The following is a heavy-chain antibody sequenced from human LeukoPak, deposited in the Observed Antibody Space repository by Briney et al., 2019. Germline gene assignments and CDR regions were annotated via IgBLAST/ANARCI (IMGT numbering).Heavy chain of an antibody. Sequence: GGSLRLSCAASGFTFSSYSMNWARQAPGKGLEWVSSISSSSSYIYYADSVKGRFTISRDNAKNSLYLQMNSLRAEDTAVYYCARDRFKSLDYWGQGTLVTVSS. CDR1: GFTFSSYS. V-gene: IGHV3-21*01. J-gene: IGHJ4*02. CDR3: ARDRFKSLDY. CDR2: ISSSSSYI.